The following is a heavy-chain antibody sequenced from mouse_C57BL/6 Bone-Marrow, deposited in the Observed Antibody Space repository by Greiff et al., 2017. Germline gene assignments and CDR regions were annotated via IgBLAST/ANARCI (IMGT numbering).Heavy chain of an antibody. D-gene: IGHD1-1*01. CDR2: INTSSGYT. J-gene: IGHJ4*01. V-gene: IGHV1-7*01. CDR1: GYTFTSYW. CDR3: ASPYYGSSWYAMDY. Sequence: QVQLKESGAELAKPGASVKLSCKASGYTFTSYWMHWVKQRPGQGLEWIGYINTSSGYTKYNQTFKDKATLTAAKSSSTAYMQLSSLTYEDSAVYYCASPYYGSSWYAMDYWGQGTSVTVSS.